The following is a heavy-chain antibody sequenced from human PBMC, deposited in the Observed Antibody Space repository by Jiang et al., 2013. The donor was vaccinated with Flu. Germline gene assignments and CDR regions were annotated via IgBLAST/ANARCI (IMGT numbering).Heavy chain of an antibody. CDR2: ISAYNDNT. D-gene: IGHD2-21*02. CDR1: GYIFVNYG. Sequence: SVKVSCKATGYIFVNYGINWVRQAPGQGLEWMGWISAYNDNTKYEQKLRGRVTISTDPSTSTVYMELRRLRSDDTAVYYCARGRDPTVSRPSDLDIWGQGTMVTVSS. CDR3: ARGRDPTVSRPSDLDI. J-gene: IGHJ3*02. V-gene: IGHV1-18*01.